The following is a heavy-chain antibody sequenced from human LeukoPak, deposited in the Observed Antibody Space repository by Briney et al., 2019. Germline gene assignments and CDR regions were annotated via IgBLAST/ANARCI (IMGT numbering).Heavy chain of an antibody. D-gene: IGHD5-18*01. CDR1: GGTFSSYA. Sequence: ASVKVSCKASGGTFSSYAISWVRQAPGQGLEWMGIINPSGGSTSYAQKFQGRVTMTRDTSTSTVYMELSSLRSEDTAVYYCARSDSGGYGVYWGQGTLVTVSS. CDR2: INPSGGST. CDR3: ARSDSGGYGVY. V-gene: IGHV1-46*01. J-gene: IGHJ4*02.